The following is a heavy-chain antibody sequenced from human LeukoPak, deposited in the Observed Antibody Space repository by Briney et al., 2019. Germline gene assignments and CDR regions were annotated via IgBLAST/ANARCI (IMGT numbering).Heavy chain of an antibody. CDR1: GGSISSSNW. J-gene: IGHJ4*02. CDR2: IYHSGGT. Sequence: SETLSLTCAVSGGSISSSNWWSWVRQPPGKGLEWIGEIYHSGGTNYNPSLKSRVTISVDKSKNQFSLKLTSVTAADTAVYYCARVNSGSGTFLAYWGQGTLVTVSS. V-gene: IGHV4-4*02. D-gene: IGHD6-19*01. CDR3: ARVNSGSGTFLAY.